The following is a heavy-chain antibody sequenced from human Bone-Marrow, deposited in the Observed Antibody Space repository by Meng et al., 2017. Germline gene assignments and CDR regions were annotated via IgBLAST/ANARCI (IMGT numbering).Heavy chain of an antibody. Sequence: QGQLQESCPGLATPSQTLFLSFTVSGGSISRCGYYWNWIRQHPGKGLEWIGYIYYSGSTYYNPSLKSRITISVDTSKIPFSLKLSSVTAADTAVYYCASLYGVVGASWFDPWGQGTLVTVSS. V-gene: IGHV4-31*03. CDR3: ASLYGVVGASWFDP. CDR2: IYYSGST. D-gene: IGHD1-26*01. J-gene: IGHJ5*02. CDR1: GGSISRCGYY.